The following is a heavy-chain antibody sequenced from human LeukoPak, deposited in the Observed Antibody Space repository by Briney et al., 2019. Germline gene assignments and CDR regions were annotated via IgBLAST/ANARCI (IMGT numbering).Heavy chain of an antibody. CDR3: ARGPPGEMATINPFDY. V-gene: IGHV4-34*01. J-gene: IGHJ4*02. CDR2: INHSGST. CDR1: GGSFSGYY. Sequence: SETLSLTCAASGGSFSGYYWSWIRQPPGKGLEWIGEINHSGSTNYNPSLKSRVAISVDTSKNQFSLKLSSVTAADTAVYYCARGPPGEMATINPFDYWGQGTLVTVSS. D-gene: IGHD5-24*01.